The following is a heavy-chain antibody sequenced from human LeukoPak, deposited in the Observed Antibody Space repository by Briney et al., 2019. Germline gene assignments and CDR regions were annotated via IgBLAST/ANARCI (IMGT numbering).Heavy chain of an antibody. D-gene: IGHD2-15*01. J-gene: IGHJ4*02. CDR3: VRDGSSGVSDTDY. CDR2: ISLNNGNT. CDR1: GYTFTNYG. V-gene: IGHV1-18*01. Sequence: AGSLKVSCKASGYTFTNYGLSWVRQAPGQGLEWMGWISLNNGNTNYAQTLQGRVTMTTDTSAGTAYLEVMSLRTDDTAVFYCVRDGSSGVSDTDYWGEGTLVTVSS.